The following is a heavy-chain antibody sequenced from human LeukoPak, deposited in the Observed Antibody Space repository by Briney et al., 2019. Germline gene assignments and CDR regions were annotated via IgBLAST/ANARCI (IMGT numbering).Heavy chain of an antibody. CDR3: ARDDGYCSSTSCYSLDY. J-gene: IGHJ4*02. V-gene: IGHV1-69*13. D-gene: IGHD2-2*03. CDR2: IIPIFGTA. CDR1: GGTFSSYA. Sequence: GASVTVSCKASGGTFSSYAISWARQAPGQGLEWMGGIIPIFGTANYAQKFQGRVTITADESTSTAYMELSSLRSEDTAVYYCARDDGYCSSTSCYSLDYWGQGTLVTVSS.